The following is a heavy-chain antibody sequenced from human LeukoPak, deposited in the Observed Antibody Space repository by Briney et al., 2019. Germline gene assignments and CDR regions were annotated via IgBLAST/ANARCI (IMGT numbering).Heavy chain of an antibody. CDR3: ARGPKVPAPTYYFDY. Sequence: GGSLRLSCAASGITFSTYAMTWVRQAPGKGLEWVSALSGSGGSTFYADSVKGRFTISRDNSKNTLYLQMSSLRTEDTAVYYCARGPKVPAPTYYFDYWGQGTLVTVSS. D-gene: IGHD2-2*01. CDR1: GITFSTYA. CDR2: LSGSGGST. V-gene: IGHV3-23*01. J-gene: IGHJ4*02.